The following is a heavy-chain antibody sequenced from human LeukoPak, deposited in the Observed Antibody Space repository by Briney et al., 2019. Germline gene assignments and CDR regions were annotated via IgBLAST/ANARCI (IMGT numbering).Heavy chain of an antibody. D-gene: IGHD6-19*01. CDR1: GYTFTSYD. J-gene: IGHJ6*02. CDR2: MNPKSGNT. CDR3: ARVRSGIAVAGTYYYGMDI. Sequence: ASVKVSCKASGYTFTSYDINWVRQATGQGLEWMGWMNPKSGNTGYAQKFQGRVTMTRNTSISTAYMELSSLRSEDTAVYYCARVRSGIAVAGTYYYGMDIWGQGTTVTVSS. V-gene: IGHV1-8*01.